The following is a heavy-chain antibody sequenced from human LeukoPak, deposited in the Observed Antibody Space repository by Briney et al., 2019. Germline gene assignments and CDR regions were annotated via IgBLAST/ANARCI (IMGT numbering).Heavy chain of an antibody. Sequence: PSETLSLTCAVYGGSFSGYYWSWIRQPPGKGLEWIGEINHSGSTNYNPSLKSRVTISVDTSKNQFSLKLSSVTAADTAVYYCARGSGDSSGYFGLGAFGIWGRGTMVTVSS. CDR3: ARGSGDSSGYFGLGAFGI. CDR1: GGSFSGYY. J-gene: IGHJ3*02. CDR2: INHSGST. D-gene: IGHD3-22*01. V-gene: IGHV4-34*01.